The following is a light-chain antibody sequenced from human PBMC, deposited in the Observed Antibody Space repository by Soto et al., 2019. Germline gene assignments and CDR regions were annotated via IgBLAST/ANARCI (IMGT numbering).Light chain of an antibody. CDR3: QQYGSSLYT. Sequence: EIVLTQSPGTLSLSPGERATLSCRASQSLSSSYLAWYQQKHGQAPRLLIYGASSRATGIADRFSGSGSVTDFTLTISGLEPEDFALYYCQQYGSSLYTFGQGTKLEIK. CDR2: GAS. CDR1: QSLSSSY. J-gene: IGKJ2*01. V-gene: IGKV3-20*01.